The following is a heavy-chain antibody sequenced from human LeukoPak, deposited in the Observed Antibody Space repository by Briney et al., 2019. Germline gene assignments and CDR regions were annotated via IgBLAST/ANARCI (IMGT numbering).Heavy chain of an antibody. V-gene: IGHV3-23*01. Sequence: GGSLRLSCAASGFTFSSYAMSWVRQAPGKGLEWVSAISGSGGSTYYADSVKGRFTISRDNSKNTLYLQMNSLRAEDTAVYYCAKDRPNFHENSGHYYRRDGDSWGQGTLVTVSS. CDR2: ISGSGGST. CDR3: AKDRPNFHENSGHYYRRDGDS. D-gene: IGHD3-22*01. J-gene: IGHJ5*01. CDR1: GFTFSSYA.